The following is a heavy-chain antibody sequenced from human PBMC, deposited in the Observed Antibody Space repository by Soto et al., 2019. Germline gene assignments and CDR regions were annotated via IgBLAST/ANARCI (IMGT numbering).Heavy chain of an antibody. D-gene: IGHD4-17*01. Sequence: QVQLVQSGAEVKKPGSSVKVSCKASGGTFSSYTISWVRQAPGQGLEWMGRIIPILGIANYAQKFQGRVTXTXXKSTSTAYMELSSLRSEDTAVYYCARWGDYGDYDMWGQGTLVTVSS. CDR2: IIPILGIA. J-gene: IGHJ4*02. CDR1: GGTFSSYT. V-gene: IGHV1-69*02. CDR3: ARWGDYGDYDM.